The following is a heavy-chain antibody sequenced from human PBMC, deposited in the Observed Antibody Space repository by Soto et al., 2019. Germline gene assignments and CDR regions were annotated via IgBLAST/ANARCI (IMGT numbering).Heavy chain of an antibody. J-gene: IGHJ4*02. CDR2: IKQDGNEK. CDR1: GFTFNSNW. D-gene: IGHD3-10*02. Sequence: PGGSLRLSCAASGFTFNSNWMSWVRQAPGKGLEWVANIKQDGNEKDYVDSVKGRFTISRDNTKNSLYLQMNSLRVDDTAVYYCARRVFGALYWGQGTLVTVSS. V-gene: IGHV3-7*01. CDR3: ARRVFGALY.